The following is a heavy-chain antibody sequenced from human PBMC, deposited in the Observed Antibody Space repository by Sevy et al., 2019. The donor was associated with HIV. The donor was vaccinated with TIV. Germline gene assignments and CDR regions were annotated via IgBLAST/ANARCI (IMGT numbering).Heavy chain of an antibody. D-gene: IGHD3-10*01. V-gene: IGHV3-23*01. CDR1: GFTFSSYA. J-gene: IGHJ4*02. CDR2: ISGSGGST. Sequence: GGSLRLSCAASGFTFSSYAMSWVRQAPGKGLEWVSGISGSGGSTYYADSVKGRFTISRDNPKNTLYLQMKNLRAEDTAVYYCARVAGSGTYYSGDFDYWGQGTLVTVSS. CDR3: ARVAGSGTYYSGDFDY.